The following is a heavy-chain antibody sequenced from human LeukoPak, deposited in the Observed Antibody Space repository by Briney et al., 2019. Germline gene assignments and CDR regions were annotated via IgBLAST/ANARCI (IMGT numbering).Heavy chain of an antibody. D-gene: IGHD4-17*01. CDR2: IIPMFGTT. CDR3: ATTSMYGDYVAFAFAH. CDR1: GGTLSNYA. Sequence: GASVKVSCKASGGTLSNYALSWVRQAPGQGLGWMGGIIPMFGTTKYAQEFQGRVTITTDESTRTAYMELSSLRSEDTAVFYCATTSMYGDYVAFAFAHWGQGTLVTVSS. J-gene: IGHJ4*02. V-gene: IGHV1-69*05.